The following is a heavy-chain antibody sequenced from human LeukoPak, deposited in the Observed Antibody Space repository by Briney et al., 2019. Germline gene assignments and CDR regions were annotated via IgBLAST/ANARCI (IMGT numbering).Heavy chain of an antibody. D-gene: IGHD3-22*01. J-gene: IGHJ3*02. Sequence: PGGSLRLSCAASGFTFSSYAMSWVRQAPGKGLEWVSAISGSGGSTYYADSVKGRFTISRDNSKNTLYLQMNSLRAEDTAVYYCAKSLGYYYDSSGHDAFDIWGQGTMVTVSS. CDR2: ISGSGGST. CDR1: GFTFSSYA. V-gene: IGHV3-23*01. CDR3: AKSLGYYYDSSGHDAFDI.